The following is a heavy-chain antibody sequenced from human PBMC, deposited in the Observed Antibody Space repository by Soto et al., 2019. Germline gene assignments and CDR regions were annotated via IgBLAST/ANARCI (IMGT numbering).Heavy chain of an antibody. CDR3: ARDHGSGSYWDDAFDI. CDR2: IIPIFGTA. CDR1: GGTFSSYA. D-gene: IGHD1-26*01. J-gene: IGHJ3*02. Sequence: GASVKVSCKASGGTFSSYAISWVRQAPGQGLEWMGGIIPIFGTANYAQKFQGRVTITADKSTSTAYMELSSLRSEDTAVYYCARDHGSGSYWDDAFDIWGQGTMVTVSS. V-gene: IGHV1-69*06.